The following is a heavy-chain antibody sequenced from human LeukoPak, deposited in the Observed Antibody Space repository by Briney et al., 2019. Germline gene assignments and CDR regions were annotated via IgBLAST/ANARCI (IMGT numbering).Heavy chain of an antibody. V-gene: IGHV3-11*05. Sequence: GGSLRLSCAASGFTFSDYYMTWIRQAPGRGLEWVSCISSSSSYTNYADSVKGRFTISRDNAKNSLHLQMNSLRAEDTAVYYCARGDDSSSYPVLWGLGTLVTVSS. J-gene: IGHJ4*02. CDR2: ISSSSSYT. CDR1: GFTFSDYY. CDR3: ARGDDSSSYPVL. D-gene: IGHD3-22*01.